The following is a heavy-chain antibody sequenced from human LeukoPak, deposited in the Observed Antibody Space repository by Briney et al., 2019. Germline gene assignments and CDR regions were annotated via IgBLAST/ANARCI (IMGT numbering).Heavy chain of an antibody. D-gene: IGHD3-10*01. J-gene: IGHJ4*02. V-gene: IGHV4-59*01. CDR1: GGSISSYY. CDR3: ARDVYYGSGSYYNTLNFDY. CDR2: IYYSGST. Sequence: SETLSLTCTVSGGSISSYYWSWIRQPPGKGLEWIGYIYYSGSTNYNPSLKSRVTISVDTSKNQFSLKLSSVTAADTAVYYCARDVYYGSGSYYNTLNFDYWGQGTLVTVSS.